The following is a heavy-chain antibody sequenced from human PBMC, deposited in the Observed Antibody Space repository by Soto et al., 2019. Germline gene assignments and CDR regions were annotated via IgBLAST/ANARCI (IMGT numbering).Heavy chain of an antibody. D-gene: IGHD6-19*01. CDR2: VSGYNGNA. CDR1: GYTFTNFG. CDR3: ARDEPGIAVAGINLDY. J-gene: IGHJ4*02. V-gene: IGHV1-18*01. Sequence: QVQLVQSGAEVKKPGASVKVSCKASGYTFTNFGVTWVRQAPGQGLEWVGWVSGYNGNANYAQKLQDRVSMTTDTSTRTAYMELRSLRSDDTAVYYCARDEPGIAVAGINLDYWGQGTLVTVSS.